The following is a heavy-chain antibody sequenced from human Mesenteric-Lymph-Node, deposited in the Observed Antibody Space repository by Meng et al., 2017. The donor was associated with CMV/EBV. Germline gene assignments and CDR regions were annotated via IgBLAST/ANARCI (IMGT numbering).Heavy chain of an antibody. D-gene: IGHD3-10*01. Sequence: GESLKISCAASGFTFSDYYMSWIRQAPGKGLEWVSIIGHSGTSTYYADSVRGRFTVSRDNSKNTLYLQMNSLRVEDTAIYYCAKRYGSGSFDYWGQGTLVTVSS. CDR1: GFTFSDYY. V-gene: IGHV3-23*01. CDR3: AKRYGSGSFDY. CDR2: IGHSGTST. J-gene: IGHJ4*02.